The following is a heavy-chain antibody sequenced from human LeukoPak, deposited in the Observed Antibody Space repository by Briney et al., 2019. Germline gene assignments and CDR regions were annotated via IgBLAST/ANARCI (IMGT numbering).Heavy chain of an antibody. J-gene: IGHJ6*02. Sequence: SETLSLTCTVSGGSISHYYWSWIRQPPGKGLEWIGYIYYSGTTNYNPSLKSRVIISVDTSKNQFSLKLNSVTAADTAVYYCAREDPQTKVPEGMDVWGQGTTVTVSS. CDR1: GGSISHYY. V-gene: IGHV4-59*01. CDR2: IYYSGTT. D-gene: IGHD4/OR15-4a*01. CDR3: AREDPQTKVPEGMDV.